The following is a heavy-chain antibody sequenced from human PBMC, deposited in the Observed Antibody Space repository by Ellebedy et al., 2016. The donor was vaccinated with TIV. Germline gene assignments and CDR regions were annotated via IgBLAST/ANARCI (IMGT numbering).Heavy chain of an antibody. CDR1: GDSISSYY. CDR3: ASPAHVGFWGY. V-gene: IGHV4-59*12. D-gene: IGHD3-16*01. CDR2: MSSSGNT. J-gene: IGHJ4*02. Sequence: MPSETLSLTCTVSGDSISSYYWTWIRQPPGKGLEWIGYMSSSGNTNYNPSRTSRVTMSIDTSKNPFSLNLSFVTAADTAVYCCASPAHVGFWGYWGQGTLVTVSS.